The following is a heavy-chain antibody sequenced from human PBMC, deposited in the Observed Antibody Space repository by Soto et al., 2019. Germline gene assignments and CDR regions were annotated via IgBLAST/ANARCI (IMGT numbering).Heavy chain of an antibody. D-gene: IGHD2-2*01. CDR3: ARDTSNYFDY. CDR1: SYTFTSYG. V-gene: IGHV1-18*01. J-gene: IGHJ4*02. Sequence: QVQLVQSVVEVKKPGASVKVSCKASSYTFTSYGITWVRRAPGQGLEWMGWISAYNGNTNYAQKLQGRVTMTTDTSTSTAYMELRSLRSDDTAIYYCARDTSNYFDYWGQGTLVTVSS. CDR2: ISAYNGNT.